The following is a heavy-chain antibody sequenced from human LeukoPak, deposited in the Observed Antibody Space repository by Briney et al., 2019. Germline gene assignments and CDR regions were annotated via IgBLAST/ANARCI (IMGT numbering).Heavy chain of an antibody. J-gene: IGHJ4*02. CDR1: GITLSNYG. Sequence: PGGPLRLSCAVSGITLSNYGMSWVRQAPGKGLEWVAGISGSGGSTNYADSVKGRFIISRDSPKNTLYLQMNSLRAEDTAVYFCAKRGVVIRVILVGFHKEAYYFDSWGQGALVTVSS. D-gene: IGHD3-22*01. CDR2: ISGSGGST. V-gene: IGHV3-23*01. CDR3: AKRGVVIRVILVGFHKEAYYFDS.